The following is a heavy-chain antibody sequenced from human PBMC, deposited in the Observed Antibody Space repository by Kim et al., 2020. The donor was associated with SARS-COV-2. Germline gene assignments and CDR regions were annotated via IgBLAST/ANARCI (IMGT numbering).Heavy chain of an antibody. CDR2: IYYSGST. CDR3: ARGDPDTRMVRGVIINWFDP. J-gene: IGHJ5*02. V-gene: IGHV4-61*01. CDR1: GGSVSSGSYY. D-gene: IGHD3-10*01. Sequence: SETLSLTCTVSGGSVSSGSYYWSWIRQPPGKGLEWIGYIYYSGSTNYNPSLKSRVTISVDTSKNQFSLKLSSVTAADTAVYYCARGDPDTRMVRGVIINWFDPWGQGTLVTVSS.